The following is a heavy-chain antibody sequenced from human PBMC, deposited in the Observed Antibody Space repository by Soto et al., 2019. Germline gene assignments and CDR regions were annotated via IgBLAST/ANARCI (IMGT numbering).Heavy chain of an antibody. V-gene: IGHV3-11*01. CDR1: GFTFSDYY. D-gene: IGHD3-3*01. Sequence: PGGSLRLSCAASGFTFSDYYMSWIRQAPGKGLEWVSYISSSGSTIYYADSVKGRFTISRDNAKNSLYLQMNSLRAEDTAVYYCARVIELRFLEWLSRRNWYFDLWGSGTLVTVSS. CDR3: ARVIELRFLEWLSRRNWYFDL. CDR2: ISSSGSTI. J-gene: IGHJ2*01.